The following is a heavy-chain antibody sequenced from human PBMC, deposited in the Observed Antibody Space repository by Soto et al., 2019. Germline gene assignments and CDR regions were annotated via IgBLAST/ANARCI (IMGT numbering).Heavy chain of an antibody. CDR2: ISAYNGNT. CDR1: GYTFTSYG. J-gene: IGHJ4*02. D-gene: IGHD6-19*01. Sequence: ASVKVSCKASGYTFTSYGISWVQQAPGQGLEWMGWISAYNGNTNYAQKLQGRVTMTTDTSTSTAYMELRSLRSDDTAVYYCAREVAVAGTLGYWGQGTLVTVSS. CDR3: AREVAVAGTLGY. V-gene: IGHV1-18*01.